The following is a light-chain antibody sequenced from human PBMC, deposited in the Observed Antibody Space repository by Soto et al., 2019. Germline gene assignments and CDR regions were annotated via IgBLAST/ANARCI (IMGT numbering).Light chain of an antibody. CDR2: EDI. J-gene: IGLJ2*01. CDR3: QAWDSGVV. CDR1: KLGDKY. Sequence: SYELTQPPSVSVSPGQTASITCSGDKLGDKYVYWYQQRSGQSPMLVIYEDIKRPSGIPERFSGSNSGNTATLTVSGTQAMDEADYYCQAWDSGVVFGGGTKVTVL. V-gene: IGLV3-1*01.